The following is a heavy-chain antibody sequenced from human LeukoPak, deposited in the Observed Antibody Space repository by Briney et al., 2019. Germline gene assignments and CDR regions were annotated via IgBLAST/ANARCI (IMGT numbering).Heavy chain of an antibody. CDR2: IKQDGSEI. J-gene: IGHJ4*02. CDR1: GFTFSNYW. Sequence: GGSLRLSCAASGFTFSNYWMSGVRQAPGKGLEWVANIKQDGSEIYYVDSVKGRFTISRDNAKNSLYLQMNSLRAEDTAVYYCARDGSSLDYWGLGTLVTVSS. D-gene: IGHD3-10*01. V-gene: IGHV3-7*01. CDR3: ARDGSSLDY.